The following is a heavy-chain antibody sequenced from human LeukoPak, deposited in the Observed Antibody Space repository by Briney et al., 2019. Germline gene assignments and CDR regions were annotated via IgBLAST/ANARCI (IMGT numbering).Heavy chain of an antibody. J-gene: IGHJ6*03. CDR2: ITSSSSYT. Sequence: PGGPLRLSCAAPGITFSNYNMNWVRQAPGKGLDWISSITSSSSYTFYADSVKGRFTISRDNAKNSLYLQMNSLRAEDTAVYYCARDGEGYSSSWYVSTPYYYYMDVWGKGTTVTVSS. CDR3: ARDGEGYSSSWYVSTPYYYYMDV. D-gene: IGHD6-13*01. CDR1: GITFSNYN. V-gene: IGHV3-21*01.